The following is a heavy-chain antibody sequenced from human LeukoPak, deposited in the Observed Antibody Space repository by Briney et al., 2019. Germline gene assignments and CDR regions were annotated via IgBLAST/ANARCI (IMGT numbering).Heavy chain of an antibody. CDR1: GFTFDDYA. CDR3: AKALGRYYDSSGYYLSDAFDI. J-gene: IGHJ3*02. Sequence: GGSLRLSCATSGFTFDDYAMHWVRQAPGKGLEWVSGISWNSGSIGYADSVKGRFTISRDNAKNSLYLQMNSLRAEDTALYYCAKALGRYYDSSGYYLSDAFDIWGQGTMVTVFS. D-gene: IGHD3-22*01. V-gene: IGHV3-9*01. CDR2: ISWNSGSI.